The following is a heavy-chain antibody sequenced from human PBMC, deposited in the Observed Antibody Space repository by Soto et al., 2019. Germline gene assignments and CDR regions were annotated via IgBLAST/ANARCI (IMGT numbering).Heavy chain of an antibody. CDR2: INHSGST. J-gene: IGHJ6*02. CDR3: AGNYYGSGRLYYYYGMDV. CDR1: GGSFSGYY. V-gene: IGHV4-34*01. Sequence: KPSETLSLTCAVYGGSFSGYYWSWIRQPPGKGLEWIGEINHSGSTNYNPSLKSRVTISVDTSKNQFSLKLSSVTAADTAVYYCAGNYYGSGRLYYYYGMDVWGQGTTVTVSS. D-gene: IGHD3-10*01.